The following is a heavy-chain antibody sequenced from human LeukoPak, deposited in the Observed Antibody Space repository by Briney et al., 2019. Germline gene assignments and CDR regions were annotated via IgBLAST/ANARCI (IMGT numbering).Heavy chain of an antibody. CDR1: GFTFSSYA. D-gene: IGHD6-19*01. CDR3: AKWGRYSGGWYTIF. V-gene: IGHV3-23*01. J-gene: IGHJ4*02. CDR2: ISGSGGST. Sequence: PGGSLRLSCAASGFTFSSYAMSWVRQAPGKGLEWVSAISGSGGSTYYADSVKGRFTISRDNSKNTLYLQMNSLRAEDTAVYYCAKWGRYSGGWYTIFWGQGTLVTVSS.